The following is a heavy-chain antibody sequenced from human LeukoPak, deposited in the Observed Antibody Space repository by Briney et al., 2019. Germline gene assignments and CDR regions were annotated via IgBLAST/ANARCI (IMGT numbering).Heavy chain of an antibody. V-gene: IGHV4-34*01. CDR1: GGSFSGYY. D-gene: IGHD3-22*01. CDR3: ARGVHDSSGYPDY. CDR2: INHSGST. J-gene: IGHJ4*02. Sequence: KPSETLSLTCAVYGGSFSGYYWSWIRQPPGKGLEWIGEINHSGSTNYNPSLKSRVTISVDTSKNQFSLKLSSVTAADTAVYYCARGVHDSSGYPDYWGQGTLVTVSS.